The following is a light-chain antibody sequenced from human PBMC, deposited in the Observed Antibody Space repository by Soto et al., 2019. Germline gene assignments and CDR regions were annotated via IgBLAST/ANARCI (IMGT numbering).Light chain of an antibody. CDR2: KTS. J-gene: IGKJ1*01. CDR3: QQYNTYPMT. Sequence: DVQMTQSPSTLSASVGDTVTITCRASQTINSWLAWYQHRPGKGPKLLIYKTSTVEGGVPLRFSGSGSGTEFTLTISSLQPADSATYYCQQYNTYPMTFGQGTKVEVK. V-gene: IGKV1-5*03. CDR1: QTINSW.